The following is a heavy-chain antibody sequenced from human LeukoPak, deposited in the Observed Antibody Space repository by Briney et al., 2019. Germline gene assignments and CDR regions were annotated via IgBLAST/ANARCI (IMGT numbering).Heavy chain of an antibody. Sequence: GGSLRLSCAASGFTFSDYYMSWIRQASGKGLEWVSYISSSGSTIYYADSVKGRFTISRDNAKNSLYLQMNSLRAEDTAVYYCARVASVSGSYYDDYWGQGTLVTVSS. V-gene: IGHV3-11*01. CDR2: ISSSGSTI. CDR3: ARVASVSGSYYDDY. J-gene: IGHJ4*02. D-gene: IGHD3-10*01. CDR1: GFTFSDYY.